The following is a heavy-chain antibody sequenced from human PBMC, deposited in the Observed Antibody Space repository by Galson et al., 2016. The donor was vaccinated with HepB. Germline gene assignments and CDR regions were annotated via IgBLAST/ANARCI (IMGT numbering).Heavy chain of an antibody. D-gene: IGHD3-22*01. CDR1: GFSLSSYW. V-gene: IGHV3-7*03. CDR2: IDQSERER. CDR3: VRKRYYYENKKGWFDL. J-gene: IGHJ5*02. Sequence: SLRLSCAASGFSLSSYWMSWVRQAPGKGLEWVASIDQSERERDYVDSVKGRLTISRDNAKNELYLQIKSLRVEDTAVYHCVRKRYYYENKKGWFDLWGQGALVPVSS.